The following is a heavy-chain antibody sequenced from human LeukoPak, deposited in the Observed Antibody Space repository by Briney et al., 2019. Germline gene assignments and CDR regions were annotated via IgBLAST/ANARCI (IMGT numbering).Heavy chain of an antibody. D-gene: IGHD6-19*01. V-gene: IGHV1-69*13. Sequence: GASVKVSCKASGGTFSSYAISWVRQAPGQGLEWMGGIIPIFGTANYAQKFQGRVTITADESTSTAYMELSSLRSEDTAVYYCARGIAVAGPNAFDIWGQGTMVTVSS. CDR2: IIPIFGTA. J-gene: IGHJ3*02. CDR3: ARGIAVAGPNAFDI. CDR1: GGTFSSYA.